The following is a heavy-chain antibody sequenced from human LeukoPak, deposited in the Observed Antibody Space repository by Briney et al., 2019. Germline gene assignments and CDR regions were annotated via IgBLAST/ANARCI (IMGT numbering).Heavy chain of an antibody. J-gene: IGHJ4*02. Sequence: GGSLRLSCVASGFSFTTHAMGWVRQTPGKGLEWVSHISGSGGSTKYSGSVKGRFTISRDNSKNTLYLQINSLRADDTAVYYCAKDQDPHSYGSGSYAPFDYWGQGTLVTVSS. CDR1: GFSFTTHA. CDR3: AKDQDPHSYGSGSYAPFDY. D-gene: IGHD3-10*01. V-gene: IGHV3-23*01. CDR2: ISGSGGST.